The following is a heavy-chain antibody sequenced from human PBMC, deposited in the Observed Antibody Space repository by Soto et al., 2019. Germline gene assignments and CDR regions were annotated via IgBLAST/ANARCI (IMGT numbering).Heavy chain of an antibody. CDR3: VKAGYDVYDSASDI. J-gene: IGHJ3*02. Sequence: GGSLRLSCSASGFIFSSYAMHWVRQAPGKGLEYLSVISNDGETTYYADSVKGRFTISRDNSKNTLYLQMSGLRVEDTAVYYCVKAGYDVYDSASDIWGQGTMVTVSS. V-gene: IGHV3-64D*06. CDR1: GFIFSSYA. D-gene: IGHD5-12*01. CDR2: ISNDGETT.